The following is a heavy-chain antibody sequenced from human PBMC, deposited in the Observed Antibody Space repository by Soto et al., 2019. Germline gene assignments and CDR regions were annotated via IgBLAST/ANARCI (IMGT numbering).Heavy chain of an antibody. D-gene: IGHD1-26*01. CDR3: ARDVGVVGATLYGMDV. CDR2: ISYDGSNK. J-gene: IGHJ6*02. CDR1: GFTFSSYA. Sequence: GGSLRLSCAASGFTFSSYAMHWVRQAPGKGLEWVAVISYDGSNKYYADSVKGRFTISRDNSKNTLYLQMNSLRAEDTAVYYCARDVGVVGATLYGMDVWGQGTTVTVSS. V-gene: IGHV3-30-3*01.